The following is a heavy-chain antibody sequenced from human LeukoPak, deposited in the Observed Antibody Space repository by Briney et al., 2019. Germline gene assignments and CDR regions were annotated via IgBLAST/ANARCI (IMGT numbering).Heavy chain of an antibody. CDR1: GYSFTSYW. J-gene: IGHJ6*03. Sequence: GESLKISCKGSGYSFTSYWIGWVRQMPGKALEWMGIIYPGDSDTRYSPSFQGQVTISADKSINTAYLQWSSLKASDTAMYYCARAQVNYYDSSGSETHYYYYYMDVWGKGTTVTVSS. CDR3: ARAQVNYYDSSGSETHYYYYYMDV. CDR2: IYPGDSDT. V-gene: IGHV5-51*01. D-gene: IGHD3-22*01.